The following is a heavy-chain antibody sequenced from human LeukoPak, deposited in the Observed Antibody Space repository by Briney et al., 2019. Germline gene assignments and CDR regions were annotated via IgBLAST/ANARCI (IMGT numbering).Heavy chain of an antibody. D-gene: IGHD3-3*01. V-gene: IGHV1-18*01. J-gene: IGHJ4*02. CDR1: GYTFTSYG. CDR2: ISAYNGNT. Sequence: ASVKVSCKASGYTFTSYGISWVRQTPGQGLEWMGWISAYNGNTNYAQKLQGRVTMTTDTSTSTAYMELRSLRSDDTAVYYCARVSGIGVVNDFDYWGQGTLVTVSS. CDR3: ARVSGIGVVNDFDY.